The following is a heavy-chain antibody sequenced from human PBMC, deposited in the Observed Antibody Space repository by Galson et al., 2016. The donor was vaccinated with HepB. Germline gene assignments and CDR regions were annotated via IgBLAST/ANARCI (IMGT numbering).Heavy chain of an antibody. CDR1: GFTFSSYG. Sequence: SLRLSCAASGFTFSSYGMHWVRQAPGKGLEWVVLIWSDGSNKYYVDSVKGRFTISRDSSKNTLSLQMNSLRAEDTAVYYCAREMGVAAPAVFDYWGQGTLVTVSS. CDR3: AREMGVAAPAVFDY. CDR2: IWSDGSNK. J-gene: IGHJ4*02. D-gene: IGHD6-13*01. V-gene: IGHV3-33*01.